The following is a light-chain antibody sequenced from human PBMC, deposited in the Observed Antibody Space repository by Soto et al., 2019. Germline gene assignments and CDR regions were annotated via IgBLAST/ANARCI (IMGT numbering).Light chain of an antibody. CDR1: QSLTS. J-gene: IGKJ1*01. CDR2: DGS. Sequence: EIVLTQSPATLSLSPGERATLSCRASQSLTSLAWYQQKPAQAPRLLIYDGSIRATGIPARFSDSGGGTDFTLTISSLEPEDFAVYYCQQRSYWPWTFGQGTKVDIK. V-gene: IGKV3-11*01. CDR3: QQRSYWPWT.